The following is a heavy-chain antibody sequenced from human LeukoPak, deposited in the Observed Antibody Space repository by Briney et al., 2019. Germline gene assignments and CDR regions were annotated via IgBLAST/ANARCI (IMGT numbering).Heavy chain of an antibody. CDR1: GFTFSSYA. CDR3: ANNQPNFWGRYAYCGGGCYSTMGY. Sequence: GGSLRLSCAASGFTFSSYAMSWVRQAPGKGLEWVSAISGSGGSTYYADSVKGRFTISRDNSKNTLYLQMNSLRAEDTAVYYCANNQPNFWGRYAYCGGGCYSTMGYWGQGTLVTVSS. D-gene: IGHD2-21*02. CDR2: ISGSGGST. J-gene: IGHJ4*02. V-gene: IGHV3-23*01.